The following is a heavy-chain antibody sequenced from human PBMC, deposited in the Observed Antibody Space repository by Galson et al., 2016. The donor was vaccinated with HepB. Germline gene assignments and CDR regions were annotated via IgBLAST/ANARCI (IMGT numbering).Heavy chain of an antibody. D-gene: IGHD3-9*01. V-gene: IGHV3-33*01. Sequence: SLRLSCAASGFTLSSYGMHWVRQAPGKGLEWVAGIDYDETRQYYADSVKGRFAISKQNSKNAVYLQTNSLRVEDTAVYYCARDLLTFSLDVCGQGTTVTVSS. CDR3: ARDLLTFSLDV. CDR1: GFTLSSYG. J-gene: IGHJ6*02. CDR2: IDYDETRQ.